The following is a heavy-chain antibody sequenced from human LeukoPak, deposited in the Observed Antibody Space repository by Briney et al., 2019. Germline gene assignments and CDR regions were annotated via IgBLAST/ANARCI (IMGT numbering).Heavy chain of an antibody. D-gene: IGHD3-9*01. Sequence: GGSLRLSCVASGFTFSSYWMPWVRQAPGKGLEWVANIKQDGSDKYYVDSVKGRFTISRDNAKNSLYLQMNSLGGEDTAVYYCAKGRWGLTINNFDIWGQGRMVTVSS. J-gene: IGHJ3*02. V-gene: IGHV3-7*03. CDR2: IKQDGSDK. CDR3: AKGRWGLTINNFDI. CDR1: GFTFSSYW.